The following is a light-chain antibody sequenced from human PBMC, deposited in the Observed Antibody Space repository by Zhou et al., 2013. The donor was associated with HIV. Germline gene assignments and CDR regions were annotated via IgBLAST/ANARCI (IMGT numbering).Light chain of an antibody. CDR2: GAS. Sequence: EIVLTQSPGTLSLSPGERATLSCRASQSVSRNSLAWYQHKPGQAPRLLIYGASTRATGIPARFSGSGSGTEFTLTISSLQSEDFAVYYCQQYNNWPPITFGQGTRLEIK. CDR1: QSVSRN. V-gene: IGKV3-15*01. J-gene: IGKJ5*01. CDR3: QQYNNWPPIT.